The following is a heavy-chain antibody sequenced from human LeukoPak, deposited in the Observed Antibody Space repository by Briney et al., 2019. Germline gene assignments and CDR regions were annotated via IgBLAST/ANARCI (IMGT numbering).Heavy chain of an antibody. D-gene: IGHD4-17*01. CDR2: ISYDGSNK. V-gene: IGHV3-30*18. CDR3: AKSVYGDSGTGTIDY. Sequence: PGRSLRLSCAASGFTFSSYGMHWVRQAPGKGLEWVAVISYDGSNKYYADSVKGRFTISRDNSKNTLYLQMNSLRAEDTAVYYCAKSVYGDSGTGTIDYWGQGTLVTVSS. CDR1: GFTFSSYG. J-gene: IGHJ4*02.